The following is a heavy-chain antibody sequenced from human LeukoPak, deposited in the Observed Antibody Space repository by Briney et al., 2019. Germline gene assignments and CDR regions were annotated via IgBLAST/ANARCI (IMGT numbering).Heavy chain of an antibody. CDR2: IDSDGSTT. J-gene: IGHJ6*03. CDR1: GFTFSGYW. Sequence: GGSLRLSCAASGFTFSGYWMPWVRQAPGKGLVWVSRIDSDGSTTTYADSVKGRFTVSRDNAKNTLYLQMNDLRAEDTAVYYCARPRWNYYYMDVWGKGTTVTVSS. D-gene: IGHD5-24*01. CDR3: ARPRWNYYYMDV. V-gene: IGHV3-74*01.